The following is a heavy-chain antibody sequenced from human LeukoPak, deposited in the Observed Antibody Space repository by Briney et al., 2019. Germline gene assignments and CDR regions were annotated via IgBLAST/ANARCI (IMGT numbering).Heavy chain of an antibody. D-gene: IGHD6-13*01. CDR3: ARGAYSSSWSWFDP. CDR1: GGSISSSSYY. Sequence: SETLSLTCTVSGGSISSSSYYWGWIRRPPGKGLEWIGSIYYSGSTYYNPSLKSRVTISVDTSKNQFSLKLSSVTAADTAVYYCARGAYSSSWSWFDPWGQGTLVTVSS. CDR2: IYYSGST. V-gene: IGHV4-39*07. J-gene: IGHJ5*02.